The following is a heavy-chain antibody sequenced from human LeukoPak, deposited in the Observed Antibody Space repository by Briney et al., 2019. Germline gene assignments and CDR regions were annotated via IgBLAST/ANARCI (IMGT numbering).Heavy chain of an antibody. D-gene: IGHD6-19*01. CDR2: ISSSSSYI. J-gene: IGHJ4*02. CDR1: GFTFSSYS. CDR3: ARVSFTSAWSFDY. Sequence: GGSLRLSCAASGFTFSSYSMNWVRQAPGKGLEWVSSISSSSSYIYYADSVKGRFTSSRDNAKNSLYLQVDGLRAEDTAVYYCARVSFTSAWSFDYWGPGTLVTVSS. V-gene: IGHV3-21*06.